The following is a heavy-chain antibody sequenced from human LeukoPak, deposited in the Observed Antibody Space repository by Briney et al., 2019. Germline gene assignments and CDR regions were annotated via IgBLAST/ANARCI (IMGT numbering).Heavy chain of an antibody. CDR1: GFTFSSYA. D-gene: IGHD2-21*02. V-gene: IGHV3-30*04. CDR3: ARDHGYCGGDCYEYFQH. J-gene: IGHJ1*01. CDR2: ISYDGSNK. Sequence: GRSLRLSCAASGFTFSSYAMHWVRQAPGKGLEWVAVISYDGSNKYYADSVKGRFTISRDNSKNTLYLQTNSLRAEDTAVYYCARDHGYCGGDCYEYFQHWGQGTLVTVSS.